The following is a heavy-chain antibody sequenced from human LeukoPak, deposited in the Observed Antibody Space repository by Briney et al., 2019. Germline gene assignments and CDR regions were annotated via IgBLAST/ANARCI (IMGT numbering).Heavy chain of an antibody. CDR1: GYTFTSYG. V-gene: IGHV1-18*01. CDR3: ARLTITMVRGVISDY. CDR2: ISAYNGNT. Sequence: ASVKVSCKASGYTFTSYGISWVRQAPGQGLEWMGWISAYNGNTNYAQKLQGRVTMTTDTSTSTAYMELRSLRSDDTAVYYCARLTITMVRGVISDYWGQGTLVTVSS. J-gene: IGHJ4*02. D-gene: IGHD3-10*01.